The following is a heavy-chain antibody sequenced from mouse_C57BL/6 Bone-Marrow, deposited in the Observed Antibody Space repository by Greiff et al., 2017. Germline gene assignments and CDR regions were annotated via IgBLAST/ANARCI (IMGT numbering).Heavy chain of an antibody. D-gene: IGHD1-1*01. CDR3: ARGTYYYGSSYSYYTMDY. Sequence: QVQLQQPGTELVKPGASVKLSCKASGYTFTSYWMHWVKQRPGQGLEWIGNINPSNGGTNYNEKFKSKATLTVDKSSITAYMQLSSLTSEDSAVYYCARGTYYYGSSYSYYTMDYWGQGTSVTVAS. CDR1: GYTFTSYW. V-gene: IGHV1-53*01. J-gene: IGHJ4*01. CDR2: INPSNGGT.